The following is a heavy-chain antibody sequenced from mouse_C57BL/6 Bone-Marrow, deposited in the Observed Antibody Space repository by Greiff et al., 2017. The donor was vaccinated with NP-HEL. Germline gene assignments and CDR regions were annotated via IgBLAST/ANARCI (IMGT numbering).Heavy chain of an antibody. CDR1: GFSLTSYG. V-gene: IGHV2-6-1*01. Sequence: VKLMESGPGLVAPSQSLSITCTVSGFSLTSYGVHWVRQPPGKGLEWLVVIWSDGSTTYNSALKSRLSISKDNSKSQVFLKMNSLQTDDTAMYYCARQAVVSYYAMDYWGQGTSVTVSS. J-gene: IGHJ4*01. CDR2: IWSDGST. D-gene: IGHD1-1*01. CDR3: ARQAVVSYYAMDY.